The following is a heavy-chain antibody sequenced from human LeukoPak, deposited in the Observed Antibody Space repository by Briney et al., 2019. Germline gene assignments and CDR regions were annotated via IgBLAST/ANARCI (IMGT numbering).Heavy chain of an antibody. D-gene: IGHD2-2*01. J-gene: IGHJ5*02. CDR1: GGSISSSNW. Sequence: TSGTLSLTCAVSGGSISSSNWWSWVRQPPGKGLEWIGEIYHSGSTNYNPSLKSRVTISVDKSKNQFSLKLSSVTAADTAVYYCARQRRDCSSTSCYNWFDPWGQGTLVTVSS. CDR2: IYHSGST. CDR3: ARQRRDCSSTSCYNWFDP. V-gene: IGHV4-4*02.